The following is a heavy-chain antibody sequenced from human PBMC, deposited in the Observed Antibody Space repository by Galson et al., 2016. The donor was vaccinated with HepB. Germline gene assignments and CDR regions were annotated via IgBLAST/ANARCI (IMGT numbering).Heavy chain of an antibody. D-gene: IGHD3-10*01. V-gene: IGHV1-69*13. CDR3: ARDRLYYGSGSYYSGFDY. CDR2: IMPKYGTP. Sequence: SVKVSCKASGGSFTIYSFNWVRQAPGQGLEWLGGIMPKYGTPNYAQKFQGRVTISADESTATAYMELTSLRPGDTAAYYCARDRLYYGSGSYYSGFDYWGQGTLVTVSS. CDR1: GGSFTIYS. J-gene: IGHJ4*02.